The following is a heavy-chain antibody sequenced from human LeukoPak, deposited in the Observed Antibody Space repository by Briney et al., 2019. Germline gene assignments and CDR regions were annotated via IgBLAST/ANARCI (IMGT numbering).Heavy chain of an antibody. CDR1: GYTFTGCY. J-gene: IGHJ6*04. CDR2: INPNSGGT. V-gene: IGHV1-2*04. CDR3: ARERLGELSPNYYYYYGMDV. Sequence: ASVNVSCKASGYTFTGCYMHWVRQAPGQGLEWMGWINPNSGGTNYAQKFQGWVTMTRDTSISTAYMELGRLRSDDTAVYYCARERLGELSPNYYYYYGMDVWGKGTTVTVSS. D-gene: IGHD3-16*02.